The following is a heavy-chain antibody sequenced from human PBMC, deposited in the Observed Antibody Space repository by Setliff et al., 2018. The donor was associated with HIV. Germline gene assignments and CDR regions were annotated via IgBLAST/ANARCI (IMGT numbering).Heavy chain of an antibody. V-gene: IGHV4-39*01. CDR2: INYRGNT. Sequence: SETLSLTCTVSGDSISTSRYYWGWIRQPPGKGLEWIGGINYRGNTYYNPSLKSRAAISVDTSKNQISLKLSSVTAADTAVYYCASLDGSESPYIYYYYMDVWGEGTAVTVSS. CDR3: ASLDGSESPYIYYYYMDV. D-gene: IGHD3-10*01. J-gene: IGHJ6*03. CDR1: GDSISTSRYY.